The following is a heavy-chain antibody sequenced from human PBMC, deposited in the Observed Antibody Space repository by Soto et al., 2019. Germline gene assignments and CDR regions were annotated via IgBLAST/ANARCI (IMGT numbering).Heavy chain of an antibody. D-gene: IGHD6-19*01. CDR3: ARHDVNGNGWYRFLDY. Sequence: EVQLVESGGGLVKPGGSLRLSCAASGFSFSDYGMNWVRQAPGKGLEWVSSISSSSTYRNYADSVKGRFTISRDNAENSLFLQLRSLRDEDTAVYYCARHDVNGNGWYRFLDYWGLGTLVTVSS. CDR2: ISSSSTYR. J-gene: IGHJ4*02. CDR1: GFSFSDYG. V-gene: IGHV3-21*01.